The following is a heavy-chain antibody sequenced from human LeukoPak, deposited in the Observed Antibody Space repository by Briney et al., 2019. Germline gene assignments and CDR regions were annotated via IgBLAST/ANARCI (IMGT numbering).Heavy chain of an antibody. V-gene: IGHV3-30*18. J-gene: IGHJ4*02. CDR2: ISYDGSNK. CDR3: AKDNFSSSMDY. Sequence: GGSLRLSSAASGFTFSSYGMHWVRQAPGKGLEWVAVISYDGSNKYYADSVKGRFTISRDNSKNTLYLQMNSLRAEDTAVYYCAKDNFSSSMDYWSQGTLVTVSS. CDR1: GFTFSSYG. D-gene: IGHD6-6*01.